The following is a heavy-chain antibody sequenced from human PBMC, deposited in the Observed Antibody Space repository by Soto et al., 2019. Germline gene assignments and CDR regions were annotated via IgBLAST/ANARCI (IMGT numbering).Heavy chain of an antibody. D-gene: IGHD3-3*01. V-gene: IGHV3-21*01. CDR3: ARDSTLRFLEWSPRAYYMDV. CDR1: GFTFSSYS. CDR2: ISSSSSYI. J-gene: IGHJ6*03. Sequence: PGGSLRLSCAASGFTFSSYSMNWVRQAPGKGLEWVSSISSSSSYIYYAESVKGRFTISRDNAKNSLYLQMNSLRAEDTAVYYCARDSTLRFLEWSPRAYYMDVWGKGTTVTVSS.